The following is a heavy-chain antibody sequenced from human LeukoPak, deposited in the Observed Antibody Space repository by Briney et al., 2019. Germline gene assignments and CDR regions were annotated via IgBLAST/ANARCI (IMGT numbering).Heavy chain of an antibody. CDR2: IIPIFGTA. J-gene: IGHJ3*02. Sequence: ASVKVSCKASGGTFSSYAISWVRQAPGQGLEWMGGIIPIFGTANYAQKFQGRVTITADASTSTAYMELSSLRSEDTAVYYCARPTLCCCSTSCYVTAALYAFDIWGQGTMVTVSS. CDR1: GGTFSSYA. D-gene: IGHD2-2*01. V-gene: IGHV1-69*13. CDR3: ARPTLCCCSTSCYVTAALYAFDI.